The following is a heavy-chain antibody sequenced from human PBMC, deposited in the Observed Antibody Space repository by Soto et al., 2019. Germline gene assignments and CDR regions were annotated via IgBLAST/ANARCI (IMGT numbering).Heavy chain of an antibody. J-gene: IGHJ1*01. CDR1: GFTFSAYG. CDR3: ARDYPRLLPHLTSGYFQH. D-gene: IGHD1-26*01. Sequence: LRLSCEGSGFTFSAYGMNWVRQAPGKGLEWVAYISSSSSYMYYADSVKGRFTVSRDNAAKSLYLEMNSLRGDDTAVYYCARDYPRLLPHLTSGYFQHWGHGTLVTVSS. V-gene: IGHV3-21*01. CDR2: ISSSSSYM.